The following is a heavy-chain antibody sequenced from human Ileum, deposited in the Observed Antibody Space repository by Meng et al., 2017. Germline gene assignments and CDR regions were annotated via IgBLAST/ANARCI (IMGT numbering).Heavy chain of an antibody. J-gene: IGHJ4*02. CDR1: GFTFSSYG. V-gene: IGHV3-23*03. D-gene: IGHD3-9*01. CDR3: ARGIGTHGRYYSDY. CDR2: LSGNSNT. Sequence: EVQLLESGGGFVQPGGSLSLSCTASGFTFSSYGMSWVSQAPGKGLEGVSGLSGNSNTYYAESVMGRFAISRDNSKNTLYLQMNSLKAEDTAVYYCARGIGTHGRYYSDYWGQGTLVTVSS.